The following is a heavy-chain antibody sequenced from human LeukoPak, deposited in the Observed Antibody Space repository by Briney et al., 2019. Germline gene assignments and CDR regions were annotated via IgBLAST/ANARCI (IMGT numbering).Heavy chain of an antibody. D-gene: IGHD1-26*01. Sequence: SETLSLPCRLSGGSLSSTSHYWGWTRQPRGEGLEGCVHIYQSGGTYYNPSLNSRVTISVDTSKNQFSLKLSSVTAADTAVYYCAREKIVGATVYFDYWGQGTLVTVSS. CDR1: GGSLSSTSHY. CDR3: AREKIVGATVYFDY. J-gene: IGHJ4*02. V-gene: IGHV4-39*07. CDR2: IYQSGGT.